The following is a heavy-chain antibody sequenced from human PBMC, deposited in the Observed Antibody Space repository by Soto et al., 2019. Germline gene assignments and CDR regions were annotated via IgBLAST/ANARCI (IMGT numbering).Heavy chain of an antibody. D-gene: IGHD6-13*01. CDR3: ARGATHGSSWYFWFDP. CDR1: GGTFSTYP. V-gene: IGHV1-69*01. J-gene: IGHJ5*02. CDR2: IIPLFGTT. Sequence: QVQLVQSGAEVRMPGSSVKVSCKASGGTFSTYPINWVRQAPGQGLEWMGGIIPLFGTTNYAQKCKGRVTITADESTSTAYMELSSLRAEDAAVYYCARGATHGSSWYFWFDPWGQGPLVTVSS.